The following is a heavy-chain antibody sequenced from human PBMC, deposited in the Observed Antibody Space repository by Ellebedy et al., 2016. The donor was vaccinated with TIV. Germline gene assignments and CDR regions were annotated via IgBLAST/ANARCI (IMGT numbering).Heavy chain of an antibody. Sequence: AASVKVSCKASGGTFDNSAISWVRQAPGQGLEWMGRIIPILGIANYAQDFQGRVTITADRSTSTVFMELRSLTSEDTAVYYCATDGIRFLEWVYKYGLDVWGQGTTVTVSS. J-gene: IGHJ6*02. CDR3: ATDGIRFLEWVYKYGLDV. V-gene: IGHV1-69*04. CDR1: GGTFDNSA. D-gene: IGHD3-3*01. CDR2: IIPILGIA.